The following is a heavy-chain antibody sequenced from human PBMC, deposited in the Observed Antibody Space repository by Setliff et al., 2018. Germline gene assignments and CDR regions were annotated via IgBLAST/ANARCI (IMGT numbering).Heavy chain of an antibody. J-gene: IGHJ4*02. V-gene: IGHV4-59*08. CDR1: GGSISSSY. CDR3: ARHFRSSKVQFLEYLTDYYFDS. CDR2: IYSSGST. Sequence: SETLSLTCTVSGGSISSSYWSWIRQPPGKGLEWIGYIYSSGSTYYNPSLTSRVTISVDTSNNQFSLNLRSVTAADTAIYYCARHFRSSKVQFLEYLTDYYFDSWGQGTLVTVSS. D-gene: IGHD3-3*01.